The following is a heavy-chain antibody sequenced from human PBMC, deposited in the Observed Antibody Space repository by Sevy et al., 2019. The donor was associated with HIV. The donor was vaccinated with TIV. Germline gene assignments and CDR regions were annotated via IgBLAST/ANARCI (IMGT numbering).Heavy chain of an antibody. D-gene: IGHD2-2*01. CDR3: ARGGVVVPAAIDAFDI. CDR2: IKQDGSEK. CDR1: GFTFSSYW. V-gene: IGHV3-7*01. J-gene: IGHJ3*02. Sequence: GGSLRLSCAASGFTFSSYWMSWVRQAPGKGLEWVANIKQDGSEKYYVDSVKGRFTISRDNAKNSLYLQMNSLRAEDTAGYYCARGGVVVPAAIDAFDIWGQGTMVTVSS.